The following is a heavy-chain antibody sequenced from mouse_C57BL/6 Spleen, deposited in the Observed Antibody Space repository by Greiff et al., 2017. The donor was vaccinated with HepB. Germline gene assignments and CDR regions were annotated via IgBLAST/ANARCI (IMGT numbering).Heavy chain of an antibody. Sequence: QVQLQQPGTELVKPGASVKLSCKASGYTFTSYWMHWVKQRPGQGLEWMGNINPSNGGTNYNEKFKSKATLTVDKSSSTAYMQLSSLTSEDSAVYYCARGTVITTVVADWYFDVWGTGTTVTVSS. J-gene: IGHJ1*03. D-gene: IGHD1-1*01. CDR3: ARGTVITTVVADWYFDV. CDR1: GYTFTSYW. V-gene: IGHV1-53*01. CDR2: INPSNGGT.